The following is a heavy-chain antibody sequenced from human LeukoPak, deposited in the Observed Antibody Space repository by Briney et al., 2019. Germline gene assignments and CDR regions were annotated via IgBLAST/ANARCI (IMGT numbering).Heavy chain of an antibody. V-gene: IGHV3-23*01. Sequence: GGSLRLSCAASGFTFSSYAMSWVRQAPGKGSEWVSAISGSGDSTYYGDSVKGRFTISRDSSKNTLYLQMNSLRAEDTAVYYCAKTRPLDSSSWSHGDYWGQGTLVTVSS. CDR2: ISGSGDST. D-gene: IGHD6-13*01. J-gene: IGHJ4*02. CDR3: AKTRPLDSSSWSHGDY. CDR1: GFTFSSYA.